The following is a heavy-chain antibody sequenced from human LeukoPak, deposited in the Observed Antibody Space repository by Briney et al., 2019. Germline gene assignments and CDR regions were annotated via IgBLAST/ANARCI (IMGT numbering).Heavy chain of an antibody. CDR3: AKGKQQLVRNWFDP. D-gene: IGHD6-13*01. CDR2: ISGSGGST. CDR1: GFTFSSYA. J-gene: IGHJ5*02. Sequence: GGSLRLSCAASGFTFSSYAMSWVRQAPGKGLEWVSAISGSGGSTYYADSVKGRFTISRDNSKNTLYPQMNSLRAEDTAVYYCAKGKQQLVRNWFDPWGQGTLVTVSS. V-gene: IGHV3-23*01.